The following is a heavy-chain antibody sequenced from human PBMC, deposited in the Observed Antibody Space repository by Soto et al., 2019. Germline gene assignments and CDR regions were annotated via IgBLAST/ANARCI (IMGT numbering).Heavy chain of an antibody. CDR1: GFTFSSYA. D-gene: IGHD2-21*02. Sequence: PGGSLRLSCAASGFTFSSYAMSWVRQAPGKGLEWVSAISGSGGSTHYADSVKGRFTISRDNSKNTLYLQMNSLRAEDTAVYYCAKDLSYCGGDCYSNFDYWGQGTLVTVSS. V-gene: IGHV3-23*01. CDR3: AKDLSYCGGDCYSNFDY. CDR2: ISGSGGST. J-gene: IGHJ4*02.